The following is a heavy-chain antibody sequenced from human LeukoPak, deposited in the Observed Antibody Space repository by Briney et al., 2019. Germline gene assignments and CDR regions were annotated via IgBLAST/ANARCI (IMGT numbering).Heavy chain of an antibody. CDR1: GFTVSSNY. Sequence: GGSLRLSCAASGFTVSSNYMSWVRQAPGKGLEWVSVIYTGGSTYYADSVKGRFTISRDNSKNTLYLQMNSLRAEDTAMYYCARGCSNGVCYGYYWGQGTLVTVSS. D-gene: IGHD2-8*01. J-gene: IGHJ4*02. CDR3: ARGCSNGVCYGYY. V-gene: IGHV3-53*01. CDR2: IYTGGST.